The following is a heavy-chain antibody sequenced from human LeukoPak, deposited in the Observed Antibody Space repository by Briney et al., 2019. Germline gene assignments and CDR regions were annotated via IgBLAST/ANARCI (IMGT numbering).Heavy chain of an antibody. CDR2: IYYSGST. D-gene: IGHD2-21*02. Sequence: SETLSLTCTVSGGSISSYYWSWIRQPPGKGLEWIGYIYYSGSTNYNPSLKSRVTISVDTSKNQFSLKLSSVTAADTAVYYCARLRVVTTSVDYWGQGTLVTVSS. J-gene: IGHJ4*02. V-gene: IGHV4-59*08. CDR1: GGSISSYY. CDR3: ARLRVVTTSVDY.